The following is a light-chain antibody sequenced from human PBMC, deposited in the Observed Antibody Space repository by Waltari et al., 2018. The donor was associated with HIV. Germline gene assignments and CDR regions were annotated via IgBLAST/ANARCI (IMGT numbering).Light chain of an antibody. V-gene: IGLV2-23*02. Sequence: QSALTQAASVSGSPGQSITISCNGTSSDVGNYNLISWYKQYTGKVPTVVIFDVSKRPSGVSNRFSASKSGNTASLTIAGLQPEDEADYYCFSYAGKSTYVFGSGTKVTVL. CDR1: SSDVGNYNL. J-gene: IGLJ1*01. CDR3: FSYAGKSTYV. CDR2: DVS.